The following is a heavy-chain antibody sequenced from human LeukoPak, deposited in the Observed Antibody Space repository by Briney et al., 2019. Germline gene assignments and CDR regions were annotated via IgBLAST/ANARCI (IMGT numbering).Heavy chain of an antibody. V-gene: IGHV4-61*02. CDR2: IYSSGST. D-gene: IGHD4-11*01. Sequence: PSETLSLTCTVSAGSISGSLYHWSCIRQPAGKGLEWIGRIYSSGSTNYNPSLESRVSISVDTSKNQFSLNLTSVTAADTAVYYCATRQLYMTAGTYVAYWGQGTLVTVSS. CDR1: AGSISGSLYH. J-gene: IGHJ4*02. CDR3: ATRQLYMTAGTYVAY.